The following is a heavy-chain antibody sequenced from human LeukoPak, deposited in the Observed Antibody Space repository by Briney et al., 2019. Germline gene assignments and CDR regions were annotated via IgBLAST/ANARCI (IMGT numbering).Heavy chain of an antibody. CDR1: GYSVSSGYY. V-gene: IGHV4-38-2*01. Sequence: SETLSLTCAVSGYSVSSGYYWGWIRQPPGKGLEWIGSIYHSGSTYYNPPLKSRVTISVDTSKNQFSLKLSSVTAADTAVYYCARVGDYYRAFDIWGQGTMVTVSS. CDR2: IYHSGST. J-gene: IGHJ3*02. D-gene: IGHD2-21*02. CDR3: ARVGDYYRAFDI.